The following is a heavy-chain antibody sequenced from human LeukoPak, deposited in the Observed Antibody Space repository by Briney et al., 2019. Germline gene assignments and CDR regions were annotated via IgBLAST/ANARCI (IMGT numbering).Heavy chain of an antibody. CDR1: GFTFSDYY. V-gene: IGHV3-11*01. J-gene: IGHJ4*02. Sequence: GGSLRLSCAASGFTFSDYYMSWIRQTPGKGLGWTSYISGSGRTIYYEDSVKGRFTISRDNAKNSLYLQMNSLRAEDTAVYYCARTHGGIAVTGLTDYWGQGTLVTVSS. CDR3: ARTHGGIAVTGLTDY. CDR2: ISGSGRTI. D-gene: IGHD6-19*01.